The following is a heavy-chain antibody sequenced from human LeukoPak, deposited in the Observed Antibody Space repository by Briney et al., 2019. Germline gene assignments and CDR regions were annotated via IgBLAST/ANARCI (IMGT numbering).Heavy chain of an antibody. V-gene: IGHV3-30-3*01. CDR3: AGAERYYDSSGDYRY. D-gene: IGHD3-22*01. CDR2: ISYDGSNK. J-gene: IGHJ4*02. Sequence: PGGSLRLSCAASGFTFSSYAMHWVRQAPGKGLEWVAVISYDGSNKYYADSVKGRFTISRDNSKNTLYLQMNSLRAEDTAGYYCAGAERYYDSSGDYRYWGQGTLVTVSS. CDR1: GFTFSSYA.